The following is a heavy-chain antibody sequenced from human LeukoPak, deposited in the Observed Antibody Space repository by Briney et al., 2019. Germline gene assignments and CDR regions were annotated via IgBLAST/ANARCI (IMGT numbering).Heavy chain of an antibody. CDR2: IKQDGSEK. CDR1: GFTFSSYW. D-gene: IGHD6-13*01. Sequence: GGSLRLSCAAPGFTFSSYWMSWFRQAPGTGLEWVANIKQDGSEKYYVDSVKGRFTISRDNAKNSLYLQMNSLRVEDTAVYYCAKAIYSSSRMGVWGQGTTVTVSS. CDR3: AKAIYSSSRMGV. J-gene: IGHJ6*02. V-gene: IGHV3-7*03.